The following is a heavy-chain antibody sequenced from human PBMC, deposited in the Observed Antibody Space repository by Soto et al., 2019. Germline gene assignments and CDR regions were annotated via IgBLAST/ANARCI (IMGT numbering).Heavy chain of an antibody. CDR1: GFAFSNYI. D-gene: IGHD1-7*01. J-gene: IGHJ4*02. Sequence: EVQLVESGGGLVQPGGSLRLSCAGSGFAFSNYIMNWVRQAPGKGLEWVSYISSSGTNTYYAASVRGRFTISRDNAKNSLYLRMNSLKDEDTAVYYCARGTKGGSPPLWGQGTLVTVSS. CDR3: ARGTKGGSPPL. CDR2: ISSSGTNT. V-gene: IGHV3-48*02.